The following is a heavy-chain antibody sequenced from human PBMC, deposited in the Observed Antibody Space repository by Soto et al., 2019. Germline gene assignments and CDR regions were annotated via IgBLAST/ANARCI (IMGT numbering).Heavy chain of an antibody. CDR2: ISHDGSNK. D-gene: IGHD1-26*01. V-gene: IGHV3-30*18. CDR3: AKVDGELLSGAFGI. Sequence: QVQLVESGGGVVQPGRSLRLSCAASGFTFSSYGMHWVRQAPGKGLEWVAAISHDGSNKYYADSVKGRFTISRDNSKKALYLQTNRPRASDTGVYYFAKVDGELLSGAFGIWGQGTMVTVSS. CDR1: GFTFSSYG. J-gene: IGHJ3*02.